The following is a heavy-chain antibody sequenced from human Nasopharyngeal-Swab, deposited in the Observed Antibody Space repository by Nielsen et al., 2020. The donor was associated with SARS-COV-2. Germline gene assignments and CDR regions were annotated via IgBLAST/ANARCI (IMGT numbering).Heavy chain of an antibody. D-gene: IGHD6-13*01. CDR2: ISSSSSYT. V-gene: IGHV3-11*03. CDR1: GFTLSDYY. Sequence: GRSPRLSCAASGFTLSDYYMSWIRQAPGKGPEWVSYISSSSSYTDYADSVKGRFTISRDNAKNSLYLQMDNLRAEDTAVYYCAKSTSSSWYRPLDYWGQGTLV. CDR3: AKSTSSSWYRPLDY. J-gene: IGHJ4*02.